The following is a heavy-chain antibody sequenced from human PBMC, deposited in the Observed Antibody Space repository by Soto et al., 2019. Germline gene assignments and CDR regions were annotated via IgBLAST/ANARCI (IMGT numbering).Heavy chain of an antibody. Sequence: QVQLVQSGAEVKKPGASVKVSCKASGYTFTSDGIIWVRQAPGQGLEWMGWISAYNGNTNYAQKLQGRVTMTTDTSTSTAYMELRSLRADDTAVYYCARDHRYCRGGSCYLYNWFDPWGQGTLVTVSS. CDR2: ISAYNGNT. CDR3: ARDHRYCRGGSCYLYNWFDP. J-gene: IGHJ5*02. D-gene: IGHD2-15*01. V-gene: IGHV1-18*01. CDR1: GYTFTSDG.